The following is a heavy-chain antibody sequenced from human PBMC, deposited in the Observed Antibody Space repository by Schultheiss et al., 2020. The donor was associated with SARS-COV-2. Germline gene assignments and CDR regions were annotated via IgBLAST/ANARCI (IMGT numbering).Heavy chain of an antibody. J-gene: IGHJ4*02. V-gene: IGHV3-23*01. CDR3: AKCPVAITGYFDY. CDR1: GFTFSNSA. D-gene: IGHD6-19*01. Sequence: GGSLRLSCAVSGFTFSNSAMGWVRQAPGKGLEWVSTISRSGATTYFADSVKGRFTISRDNSKNTLYLQMNSLRAEDTALYYCAKCPVAITGYFDYWGQGTTVTVAS. CDR2: ISRSGATT.